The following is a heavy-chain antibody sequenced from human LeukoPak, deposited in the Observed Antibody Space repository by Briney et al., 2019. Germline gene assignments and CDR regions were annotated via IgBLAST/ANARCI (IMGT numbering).Heavy chain of an antibody. D-gene: IGHD3-22*01. CDR3: ARGGYYDSQYY. CDR1: GYTFTSYA. CDR2: IIPILGIA. V-gene: IGHV1-69*04. Sequence: GASVKVSCKASGYTFTSYAISWVRQAPGQGLEWMGRIIPILGIANYAQKFQGRVTITADKSTSTAYMELSSLRSEDTAVYYCARGGYYDSQYYWGQGTLVTVSS. J-gene: IGHJ4*02.